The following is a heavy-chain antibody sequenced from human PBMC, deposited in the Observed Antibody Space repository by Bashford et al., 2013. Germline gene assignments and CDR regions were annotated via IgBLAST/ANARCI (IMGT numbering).Heavy chain of an antibody. CDR3: ARGSGWHCHDY. CDR2: IYYSGST. J-gene: IGHJ4*02. Sequence: ETLSLTCTVSGGSISSYYWSWIRQPPGKGLEWIGYIYYSGSTNYNPSLKSRVTISVDTSKKQFSLKLSSVTAADTAVYYCARGSGWHCHDYWGQGTLVTVSS. V-gene: IGHV4-59*12. D-gene: IGHD6-19*01. CDR1: GGSISSYY.